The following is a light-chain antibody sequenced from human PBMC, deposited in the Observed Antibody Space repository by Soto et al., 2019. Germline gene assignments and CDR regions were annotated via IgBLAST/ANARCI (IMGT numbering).Light chain of an antibody. V-gene: IGLV2-14*01. CDR3: SSYARSSTFV. J-gene: IGLJ2*01. Sequence: QSALTQPASVSGSPGQSITLSCTGTSSDVGVYNYVSWYQQHPGKAPKLMISEVSKRPSGVSNRFSGSKSGNTASLTISGLQAEDEADYYCSSYARSSTFVFGTGTKLTVL. CDR2: EVS. CDR1: SSDVGVYNY.